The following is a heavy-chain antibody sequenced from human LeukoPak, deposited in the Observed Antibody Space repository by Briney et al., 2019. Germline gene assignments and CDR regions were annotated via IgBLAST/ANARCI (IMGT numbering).Heavy chain of an antibody. CDR1: GYTLTVYY. D-gene: IGHD1-26*01. J-gene: IGHJ4*02. V-gene: IGHV1-2*02. CDR3: ARDVGATTVFDY. Sequence: ASVKVSCKASGYTLTVYYMHWVRQAPGQGLEWMGWINPNSGGTNYAQKFQGRVTMTRDTSISTAYMELSRLRSDDTAVYYCARDVGATTVFDYWGQGTLVTVSS. CDR2: INPNSGGT.